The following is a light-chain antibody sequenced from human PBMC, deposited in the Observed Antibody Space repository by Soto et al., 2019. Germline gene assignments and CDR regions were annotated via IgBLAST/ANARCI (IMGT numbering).Light chain of an antibody. J-gene: IGKJ1*01. CDR2: HAS. CDR1: QSVSSS. V-gene: IGKV1-5*01. CDR3: QQYNSYS. Sequence: MTQSPATLSLSPWERATLSCRASQSVSSSYLAWYQQRPGTAPKLLIYHASTLESGVPSRFSGSGSGTEFTLTISSLQPDDFATYYCQQYNSYSFGQGTKVDIK.